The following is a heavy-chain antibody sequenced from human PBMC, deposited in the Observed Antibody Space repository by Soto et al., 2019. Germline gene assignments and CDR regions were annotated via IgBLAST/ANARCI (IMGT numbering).Heavy chain of an antibody. Sequence: EVQLLESGGGLVQPGGSLRLSCVASGSTFSSDVMSWVRQAPGKGLEWVSGISGGTTYYADSVQGRFTISRDNFKNTLFWQMNSLRAEDTAVYRCATRARVTSGRSHFDGTDVWGQGTTVTVSS. CDR2: ISGGTT. D-gene: IGHD1-26*01. CDR3: ATRARVTSGRSHFDGTDV. J-gene: IGHJ6*02. CDR1: GSTFSSDV. V-gene: IGHV3-23*01.